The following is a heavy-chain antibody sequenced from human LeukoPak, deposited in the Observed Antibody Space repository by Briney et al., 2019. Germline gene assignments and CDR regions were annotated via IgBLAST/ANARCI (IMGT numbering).Heavy chain of an antibody. CDR3: ARDNDYGGNSNY. V-gene: IGHV4-38-2*02. Sequence: SETLSLTCTVSGYSISSGYYWGWIRQPPGKGLEWIGSIYHSGSTYYNPSLKSRVTISVDTSKNQFSLKLSSVTAADTAVCYCARDNDYGGNSNYWGQGTLVTVSS. CDR1: GYSISSGYY. D-gene: IGHD4-23*01. J-gene: IGHJ4*02. CDR2: IYHSGST.